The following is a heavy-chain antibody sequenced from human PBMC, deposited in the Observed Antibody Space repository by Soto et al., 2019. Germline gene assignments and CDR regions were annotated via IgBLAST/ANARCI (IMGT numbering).Heavy chain of an antibody. Sequence: EVQLLESGGGLVQPGGSLRLSCAASGFTFSTYAMNWVRQAPGKGLEWVSGISGSGGGTYYADSVMGRFTISRDNSKNTLYLQMNSLRAEDTAVYYCARDLIGGLDYWGQGTLVTVSS. V-gene: IGHV3-23*01. D-gene: IGHD3-22*01. CDR3: ARDLIGGLDY. CDR2: ISGSGGGT. J-gene: IGHJ4*02. CDR1: GFTFSTYA.